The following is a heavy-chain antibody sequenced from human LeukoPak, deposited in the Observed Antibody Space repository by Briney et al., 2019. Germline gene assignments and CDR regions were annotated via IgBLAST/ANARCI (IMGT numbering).Heavy chain of an antibody. CDR2: ISAYNGNT. V-gene: IGHV1-18*01. Sequence: ASVKVSCKASGYTFTSNGISWVRQAPGQGLEWMGWISAYNGNTNYAQKLQGRVTMTTDTSTSTAYMELRSLRSDDTAVYYCARELRQPLLYEDYFDYWGQGTLVTVSS. D-gene: IGHD2-2*02. CDR1: GYTFTSNG. J-gene: IGHJ4*02. CDR3: ARELRQPLLYEDYFDY.